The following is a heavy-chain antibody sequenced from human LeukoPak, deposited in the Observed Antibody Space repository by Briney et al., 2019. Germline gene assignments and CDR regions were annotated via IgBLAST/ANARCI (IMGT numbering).Heavy chain of an antibody. CDR1: GSSFTSYW. CDR3: ASNSGGSWNYYYYYYMDV. CDR2: IYPGDSDT. D-gene: IGHD2-15*01. V-gene: IGHV5-51*01. Sequence: GESLKISCKGSGSSFTSYWIGWVRQMPGKGLEWMGIIYPGDSDTRYSPSFQGQVTISADKSISTAYLQWSSLKASDTAMYYCASNSGGSWNYYYYYYMDVWGKGTTVTVSS. J-gene: IGHJ6*03.